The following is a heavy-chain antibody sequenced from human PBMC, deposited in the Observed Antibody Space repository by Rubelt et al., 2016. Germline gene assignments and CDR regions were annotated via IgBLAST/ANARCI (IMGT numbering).Heavy chain of an antibody. CDR2: INWNGGST. Sequence: EVQLVEAGGGLVQPGGSLRLSCAASGFTFDDYGMSWVRQAPGKGLEWVSGINWNGGSTGYADSVKGRFTISRDNAKNYLYVQMNSLRADDTALYYCASGEASGDDYGDYWGQGTLVTVSS. V-gene: IGHV3-20*04. J-gene: IGHJ4*02. CDR1: GFTFDDYG. D-gene: IGHD4-17*01. CDR3: ASGEASGDDYGDY.